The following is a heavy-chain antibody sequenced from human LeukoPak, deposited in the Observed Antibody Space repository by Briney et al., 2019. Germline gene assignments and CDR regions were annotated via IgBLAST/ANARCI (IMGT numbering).Heavy chain of an antibody. D-gene: IGHD6-13*01. Sequence: SETLSLTCTVSGGSISSGGYYWGWIRQPPGKGLEWIGSIYYSGSTYYNPSLKSRVTISVDTSKNQFSLKLSSVTAADTAVYYCARGAQYSSSPYFDYWGQGTLVTVSS. V-gene: IGHV4-39*07. CDR2: IYYSGST. J-gene: IGHJ4*02. CDR3: ARGAQYSSSPYFDY. CDR1: GGSISSGGYY.